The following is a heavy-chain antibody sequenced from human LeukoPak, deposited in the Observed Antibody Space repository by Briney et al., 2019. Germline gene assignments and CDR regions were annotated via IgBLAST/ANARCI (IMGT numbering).Heavy chain of an antibody. V-gene: IGHV4-4*09. J-gene: IGHJ4*02. CDR2: IHASGLT. CDR3: ARHDAGIAARPFDN. Sequence: PSETLSLTCTVSGGSISTYYWSWIRRPPGKGLEWIAYIHASGLTNYNPSLESRITISVDTSKNQFSLKLSSVTAADTAVYYCARHDAGIAARPFDNWGQGTLVTVSS. D-gene: IGHD6-6*01. CDR1: GGSISTYY.